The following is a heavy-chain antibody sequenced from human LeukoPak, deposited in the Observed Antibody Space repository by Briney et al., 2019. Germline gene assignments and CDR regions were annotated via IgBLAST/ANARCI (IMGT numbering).Heavy chain of an antibody. V-gene: IGHV1-2*02. D-gene: IGHD3-9*01. Sequence: ASVKVSFKASGYTFTGYYMHWVRQAPGQGLEWMGWINPNSGGTNYAQKFQGRVTMTRDTSISTAYMELSRLRSDDTAVYYCARVRMDDILTGDYSECYFDYWGQGTLVTVSS. CDR1: GYTFTGYY. CDR2: INPNSGGT. CDR3: ARVRMDDILTGDYSECYFDY. J-gene: IGHJ4*02.